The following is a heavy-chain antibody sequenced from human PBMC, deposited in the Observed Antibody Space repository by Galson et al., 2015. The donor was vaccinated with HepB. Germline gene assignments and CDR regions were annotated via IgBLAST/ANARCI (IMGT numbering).Heavy chain of an antibody. V-gene: IGHV4-30-4*01. CDR2: IYYSGST. CDR3: ARDGEYYYHYMDV. CDR1: GASISSGDFY. Sequence: TLSLTCSVSGASISSGDFYWSWIRQSPGKGLEWIGSIYYSGSTYYNPSLKSRVATSLDTSKNQFSLNLSSVTAADSAVYYCARDGEYYYHYMDVWGKGTTVTVSS. D-gene: IGHD3-10*01. J-gene: IGHJ6*03.